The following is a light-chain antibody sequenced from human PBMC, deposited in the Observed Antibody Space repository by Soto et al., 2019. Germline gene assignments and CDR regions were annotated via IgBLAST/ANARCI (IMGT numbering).Light chain of an antibody. CDR3: QQFNSYPYT. CDR2: DAS. Sequence: AIQLTQSPSSLSASVGDRVTITCRASQGISSALAWYQQKPGKAPNLLIYDASSSESGVPSRFSGSGSGTDFTLTISSLQPEDFATYYCQQFNSYPYTFGQGTKLEIK. J-gene: IGKJ2*01. V-gene: IGKV1-13*02. CDR1: QGISSA.